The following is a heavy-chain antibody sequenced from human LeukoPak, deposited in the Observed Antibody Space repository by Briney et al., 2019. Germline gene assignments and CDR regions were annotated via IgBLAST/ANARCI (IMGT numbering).Heavy chain of an antibody. Sequence: RGSLRLSCAASGFTFSSYAMNGVRQAPGKGLEWISTITGSGDNTYYADSVKGRFTISRDNSKDTLYLQMNSLSAEDTALYYCAKYPWGSGYGYIDYWGQGTLVTVSS. CDR3: AKYPWGSGYGYIDY. J-gene: IGHJ4*02. D-gene: IGHD5-12*01. CDR2: ITGSGDNT. CDR1: GFTFSSYA. V-gene: IGHV3-23*01.